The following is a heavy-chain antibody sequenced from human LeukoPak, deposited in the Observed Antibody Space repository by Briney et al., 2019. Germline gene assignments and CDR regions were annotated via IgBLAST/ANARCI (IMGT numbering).Heavy chain of an antibody. Sequence: GGSLRLSCAASGFTFSTSGMHWVRQAPGKGLEWVAFIRYDGSNKYYADSVKGRFTISRDNSKNTQYLQMNSLRVEDTAVYYCAKDSRRWKTYYYESSGLYYFAYWGQGTLVTVSS. D-gene: IGHD3-22*01. V-gene: IGHV3-30*02. CDR2: IRYDGSNK. J-gene: IGHJ4*02. CDR1: GFTFSTSG. CDR3: AKDSRRWKTYYYESSGLYYFAY.